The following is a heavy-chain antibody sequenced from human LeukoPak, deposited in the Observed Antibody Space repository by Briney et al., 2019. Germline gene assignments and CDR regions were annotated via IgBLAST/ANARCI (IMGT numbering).Heavy chain of an antibody. J-gene: IGHJ4*02. D-gene: IGHD6-19*01. CDR1: GGSISSYY. V-gene: IGHV4-59*08. CDR3: ARLLYSSGWYYFDY. CDR2: IYYSGST. Sequence: PSETLSLTCTVSGGSISSYYWSWIRQPPGKGPEWIGYIYYSGSTNYNPSLKSRVTISVDTSKNQFSLKLSSVTAADTAVYYCARLLYSSGWYYFDYWGQGTLVTVSP.